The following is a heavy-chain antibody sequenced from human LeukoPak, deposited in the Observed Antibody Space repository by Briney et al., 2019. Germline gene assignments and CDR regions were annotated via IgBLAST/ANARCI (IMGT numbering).Heavy chain of an antibody. CDR2: ISVYNGNT. V-gene: IGHV1-18*01. J-gene: IGHJ5*02. CDR3: ARARMVGVPAAPYWFDP. Sequence: GASVKVSCKAFGYTFTSYGISWGGQAPGQGLEGMGWISVYNGNTNYAQKLQGRVTMTTDTSTSTAYMELRSLRSDDTAVYYCARARMVGVPAAPYWFDPWGQGTLVTVSS. D-gene: IGHD2-2*01. CDR1: GYTFTSYG.